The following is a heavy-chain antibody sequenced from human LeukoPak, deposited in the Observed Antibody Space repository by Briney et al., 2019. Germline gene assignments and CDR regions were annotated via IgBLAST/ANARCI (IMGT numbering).Heavy chain of an antibody. J-gene: IGHJ4*02. CDR3: AGADRHDYGEDY. CDR1: GGSISGYY. D-gene: IGHD4-17*01. V-gene: IGHV4-59*01. Sequence: SETLSLTCTVSGGSISGYYWSWIRQPPGKGLEWIGFIYYSGSSYYNPSLKSRVTMSVDTSKNQFSLKLTSVTAADTAVYYCAGADRHDYGEDYWGQGTLVTVSS. CDR2: IYYSGSS.